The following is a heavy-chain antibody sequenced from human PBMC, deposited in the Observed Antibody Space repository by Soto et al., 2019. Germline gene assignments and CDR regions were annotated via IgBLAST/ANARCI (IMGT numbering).Heavy chain of an antibody. CDR2: VSPENKNA. Sequence: ASVKVSCKTSGYTFTESDINWVRQAPGQGPEYMGWVSPENKNAGYAPQFRGRVSMTTDTTISTAYLEVTNLTYEDTAVYYCEVTTGYWGQGTMVTSPQ. CDR3: EVTTGY. V-gene: IGHV1-8*01. J-gene: IGHJ4*02. CDR1: GYTFTESD. D-gene: IGHD1-1*01.